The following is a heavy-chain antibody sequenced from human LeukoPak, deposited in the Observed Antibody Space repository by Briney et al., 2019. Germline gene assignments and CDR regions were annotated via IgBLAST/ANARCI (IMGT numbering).Heavy chain of an antibody. CDR2: ISGSGGST. V-gene: IGHV3-23*01. CDR3: ANSPPPYCSGGSCFGFDY. CDR1: GFTFSSYA. Sequence: GVSLRLSCAASGFTFSSYAMRWVRQAPGKGLEWVSAISGSGGSTYYADSVKGRFTISRDNSKNTLDLQMNSLRAEDTAVYSCANSPPPYCSGGSCFGFDYWGQGTLVTVSS. J-gene: IGHJ4*02. D-gene: IGHD2-15*01.